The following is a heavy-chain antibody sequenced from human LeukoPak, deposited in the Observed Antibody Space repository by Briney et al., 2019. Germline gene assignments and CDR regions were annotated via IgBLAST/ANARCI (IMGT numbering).Heavy chain of an antibody. Sequence: GASVKVSCKTSGYTFITYYIHWVRQVPGQGLEWMGWINPHSGGTNFAQKFQGRVTMTRDKSINTAYMELSRLRSDDTAVYYCARGDYYYYYMDVWGKGTTVTISS. V-gene: IGHV1-2*02. CDR1: GYTFITYY. J-gene: IGHJ6*03. CDR3: ARGDYYYYYMDV. CDR2: INPHSGGT.